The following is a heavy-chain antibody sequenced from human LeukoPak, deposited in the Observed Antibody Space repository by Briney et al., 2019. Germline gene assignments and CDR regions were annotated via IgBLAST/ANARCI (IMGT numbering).Heavy chain of an antibody. Sequence: GGSLRLSCAVSGFTFSNYYMSWIRQAPGKGLEWVSYISSSGDTTHYADSVKGRFTISRENAQRSVYLQINSLRAEDTALYYCSREPYSYGFDYWGQGTLVTVSS. V-gene: IGHV3-11*04. CDR1: GFTFSNYY. D-gene: IGHD5-18*01. J-gene: IGHJ4*02. CDR3: SREPYSYGFDY. CDR2: ISSSGDTT.